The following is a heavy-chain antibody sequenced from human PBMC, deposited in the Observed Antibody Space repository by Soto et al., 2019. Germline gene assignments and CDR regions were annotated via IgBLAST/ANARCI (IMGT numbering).Heavy chain of an antibody. CDR1: GGSISSSNW. J-gene: IGHJ4*02. D-gene: IGHD2-2*01. CDR2: IYHSGST. Sequence: SETLSLTCAVSGGSISSSNWWSWVRQPPGKGLEWIGEIYHSGSTNDNPSLKSRVTISVDKSKNQFSLKLSSVTAADTAVYYCARLPMAMTREDYWGQGTLVTVSS. CDR3: ARLPMAMTREDY. V-gene: IGHV4-4*02.